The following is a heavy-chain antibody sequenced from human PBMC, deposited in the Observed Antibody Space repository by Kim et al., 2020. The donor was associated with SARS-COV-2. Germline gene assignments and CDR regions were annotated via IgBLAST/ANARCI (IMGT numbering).Heavy chain of an antibody. CDR1: GFTFSSYG. J-gene: IGHJ6*02. Sequence: GGSLRLSCAASGFTFSSYGMHWVRQAPGKGLEWVAVIWYDGSNKYYADSVKGRFTISRDNSKNTLYLQMNSLRAEDTAVYYCARDGPYSSGYRPGGYGMDVWGQGTTVTVSS. D-gene: IGHD6-19*01. V-gene: IGHV3-33*01. CDR2: IWYDGSNK. CDR3: ARDGPYSSGYRPGGYGMDV.